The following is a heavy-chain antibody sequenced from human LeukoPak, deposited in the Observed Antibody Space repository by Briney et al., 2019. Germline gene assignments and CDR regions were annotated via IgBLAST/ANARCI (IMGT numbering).Heavy chain of an antibody. Sequence: SETLSLTCAVYGGSFSGYYWSWIRQPPGKGLEWIGEINHSGSTNYNPSLKSRVTISVDTSKNQFSLKLSSVTAADTAVYYCARGDYAIIDFDYWGQGTLVTVSS. CDR1: GGSFSGYY. J-gene: IGHJ4*02. CDR3: ARGDYAIIDFDY. CDR2: INHSGST. V-gene: IGHV4-34*01. D-gene: IGHD4-17*01.